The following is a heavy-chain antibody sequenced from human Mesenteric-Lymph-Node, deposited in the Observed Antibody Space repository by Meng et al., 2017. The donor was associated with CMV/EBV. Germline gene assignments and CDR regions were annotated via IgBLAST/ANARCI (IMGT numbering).Heavy chain of an antibody. J-gene: IGHJ3*02. CDR1: GGSITSYY. D-gene: IGHD4-17*01. Sequence: GSLRLSCTVSGGSITSYYWSWIRQPPGKGLEWIGYVYYSGTTNYNPSLRSRVTISADTSKNQFSLELRSVTAADTAVYYCAKDRATTGIWGQGTMVTVSS. CDR3: AKDRATTGI. CDR2: VYYSGTT. V-gene: IGHV4-59*01.